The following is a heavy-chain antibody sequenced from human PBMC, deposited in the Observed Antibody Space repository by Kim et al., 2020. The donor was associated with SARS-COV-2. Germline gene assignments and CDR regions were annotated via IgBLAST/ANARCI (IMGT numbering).Heavy chain of an antibody. CDR3: ARVRAAAGPPNPFDY. CDR2: INAGNGNT. CDR1: GYTFTSYA. D-gene: IGHD6-13*01. V-gene: IGHV1-3*01. Sequence: ASVKVSCKASGYTFTSYAMHWVRQAPGQRLEWMGWINAGNGNTKYSQKFQGRVTITRDTSASTAYMELSSLRSEDTAVYYCARVRAAAGPPNPFDYWGQGTLVTVSS. J-gene: IGHJ4*02.